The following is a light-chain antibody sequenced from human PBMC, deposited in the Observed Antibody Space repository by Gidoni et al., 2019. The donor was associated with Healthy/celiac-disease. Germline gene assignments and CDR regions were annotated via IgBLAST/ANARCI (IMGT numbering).Light chain of an antibody. CDR3: QVWDSSSDHVA. CDR2: DDS. V-gene: IGLV3-21*02. CDR1: NIGSKR. Sequence: SYVLTQPPSVAVAPGQTARITCGGNNIGSKRVHWYQQQPGQAPVLVVYDDSDRPSGIPERFSGSNSGNTATLTISRVEAGDEADSYCQVWDSSSDHVAFGGGTKLTVL. J-gene: IGLJ2*01.